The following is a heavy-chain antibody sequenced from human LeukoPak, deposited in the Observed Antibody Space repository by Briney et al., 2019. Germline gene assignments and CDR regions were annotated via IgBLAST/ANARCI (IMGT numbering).Heavy chain of an antibody. J-gene: IGHJ4*02. V-gene: IGHV4-59*08. D-gene: IGHD4-11*01. CDR3: ARFNDDYSNYFHY. CDR2: IYNSERS. Sequence: SETLSLTCTVSGASISRYYWSWIRQPPGKGLEWVGYIYNSERSNYNPSLKGRVTISVDTSKDQFSLKLSSVTAADTAVYYCARFNDDYSNYFHYWGQGTLFTVSS. CDR1: GASISRYY.